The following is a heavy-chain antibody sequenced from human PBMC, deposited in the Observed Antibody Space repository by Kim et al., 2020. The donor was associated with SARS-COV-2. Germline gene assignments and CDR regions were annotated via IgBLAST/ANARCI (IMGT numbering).Heavy chain of an antibody. CDR2: ISYDGSNK. CDR1: GFTFSSYA. Sequence: GGSLRLSCAASGFTFSSYAMHWVRQAPGKGLEWVAVISYDGSNKYYADSVKGRFTISRDNSKNTLYLQMNSLRAEDTAVYYCARDHSHIYSSSWYRVDYYYYYGMDVWGQGTTVTFSS. J-gene: IGHJ6*02. CDR3: ARDHSHIYSSSWYRVDYYYYYGMDV. V-gene: IGHV3-30*04. D-gene: IGHD6-13*01.